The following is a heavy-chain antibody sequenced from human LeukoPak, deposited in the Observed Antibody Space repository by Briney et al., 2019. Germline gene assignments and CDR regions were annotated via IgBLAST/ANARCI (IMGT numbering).Heavy chain of an antibody. D-gene: IGHD4-17*01. Sequence: GGSLRLSCAASGFIFSNAWMSWVRQAPGKGLEWVGRIKSKTDGGTTDYAAPVKGRFTISRDDSKNTLYLQMNSLKTEDTAVYYCTTSDYGDYGAFDYWGQGTLVTVSS. V-gene: IGHV3-15*01. CDR1: GFIFSNAW. J-gene: IGHJ4*02. CDR3: TTSDYGDYGAFDY. CDR2: IKSKTDGGTT.